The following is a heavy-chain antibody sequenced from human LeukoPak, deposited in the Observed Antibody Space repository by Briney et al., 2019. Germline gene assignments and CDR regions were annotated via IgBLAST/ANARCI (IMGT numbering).Heavy chain of an antibody. CDR1: GYTFTGYY. V-gene: IGHV1-2*02. J-gene: IGHJ3*02. Sequence: ASVKVSCKASGYTFTGYYMHWVRQAPGQGLEWMGWINPNSGDTHYAQKFQDRVTMTRDTSISTAYMELSRLRSDDTAVYYCARDYLSDTFDIWGQGTMVTVSS. CDR3: ARDYLSDTFDI. CDR2: INPNSGDT. D-gene: IGHD2/OR15-2a*01.